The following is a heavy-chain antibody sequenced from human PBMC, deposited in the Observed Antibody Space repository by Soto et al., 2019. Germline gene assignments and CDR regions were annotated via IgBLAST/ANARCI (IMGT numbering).Heavy chain of an antibody. Sequence: SETLSLTCTVSGGSISSRGYYWAWIRQPPGKGLEWIGSIYFSGSIYDSPSLKSRITISVDTAKNQFSLKLNSVTAADTAVYYCARHEWSPHPYGLHVWGPGTSVTVSS. CDR1: GGSISSRGYY. V-gene: IGHV4-39*01. D-gene: IGHD3-3*01. J-gene: IGHJ6*02. CDR3: ARHEWSPHPYGLHV. CDR2: IYFSGSI.